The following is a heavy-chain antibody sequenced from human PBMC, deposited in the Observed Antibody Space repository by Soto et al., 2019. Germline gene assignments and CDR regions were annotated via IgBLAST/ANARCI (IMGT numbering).Heavy chain of an antibody. D-gene: IGHD3-22*01. V-gene: IGHV3-23*01. Sequence: EVQLLESGGGWVKPGGSLRLSCVVSGLSFDTYAMSWVRQAPGKGLEWVSVISGSGGNIWYADSVKDRFTISRDNSKNTPYRQKSTLRVEPTAVYYFARDVGPVVITFHFCGQRTLVTVSS. CDR3: ARDVGPVVITFHF. CDR2: ISGSGGNI. J-gene: IGHJ4*02. CDR1: GLSFDTYA.